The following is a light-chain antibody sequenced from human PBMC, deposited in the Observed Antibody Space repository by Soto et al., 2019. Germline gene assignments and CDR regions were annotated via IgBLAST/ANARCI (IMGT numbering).Light chain of an antibody. CDR3: QQYNNWPAYT. Sequence: EIVMTQSPATLSVSPGERATLSCRASQSVSSNLAWYQQKPGQAPRLLIYGASTRATGIPARFSGSGSGTEFNLTISSLQSEDFAVYYCQQYNNWPAYTVGQGTKLEIK. V-gene: IGKV3-15*01. J-gene: IGKJ2*01. CDR2: GAS. CDR1: QSVSSN.